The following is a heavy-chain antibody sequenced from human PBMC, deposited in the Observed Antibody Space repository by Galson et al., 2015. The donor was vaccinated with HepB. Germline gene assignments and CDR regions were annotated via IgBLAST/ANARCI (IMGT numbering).Heavy chain of an antibody. V-gene: IGHV1-3*01. CDR3: ARSYCSSTSCYRHWFDP. CDR2: INAGNGNT. D-gene: IGHD2-2*01. Sequence: SVKVSCKASGYTFTSYAMHWVRQAPGQRLEWMGWINAGNGNTKYSQKFQGRVTITRDTSASTAYMELSSLRSEDTAVYYCARSYCSSTSCYRHWFDPWGQGTLVTVSS. J-gene: IGHJ5*02. CDR1: GYTFTSYA.